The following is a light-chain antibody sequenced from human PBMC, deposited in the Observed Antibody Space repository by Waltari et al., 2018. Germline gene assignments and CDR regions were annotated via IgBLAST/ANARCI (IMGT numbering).Light chain of an antibody. CDR1: KLGENY. CDR2: QDS. V-gene: IGLV3-1*01. CDR3: QAWDSSTVV. Sequence: SYELTQPPSVSVSPGQTASITCYGDKLGENYSYWYQQRPGQSPVLVISQDSQRPSAIPERFSGSNSGNTATLTISGTQAMDEADYYCQAWDSSTVVFGGGTKLAVL. J-gene: IGLJ2*01.